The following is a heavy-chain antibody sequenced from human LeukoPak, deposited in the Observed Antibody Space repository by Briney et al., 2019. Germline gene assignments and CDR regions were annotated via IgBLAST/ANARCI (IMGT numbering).Heavy chain of an antibody. D-gene: IGHD3-10*01. Sequence: ASVKVSCKASGYTFTSYGISWVRQAPGQGLEWMGWISAYNGNTNYAQKLQGRVTMTTDTSTSTAYMELRSLRSDDTAVYYCARDGGLLWFGELPPNAFDIGGQGTMVTVSS. CDR2: ISAYNGNT. J-gene: IGHJ3*02. CDR1: GYTFTSYG. CDR3: ARDGGLLWFGELPPNAFDI. V-gene: IGHV1-18*01.